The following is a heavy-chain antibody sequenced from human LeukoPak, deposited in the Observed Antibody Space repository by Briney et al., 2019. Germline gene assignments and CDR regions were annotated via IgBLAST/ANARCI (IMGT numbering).Heavy chain of an antibody. V-gene: IGHV3-30*18. CDR1: GFTFSSYG. D-gene: IGHD6-19*01. CDR3: AKESRRQYSSGWYSSLNY. CDR2: ISYDGSNK. Sequence: GGSLRLSCAASGFTFSSYGMHWVRPAPGKGLEWVAVISYDGSNKYYADSVKGRFTISRDNSKNTLYPQMNSLRAEDTAVYYCAKESRRQYSSGWYSSLNYWGQGTLVTVSS. J-gene: IGHJ4*02.